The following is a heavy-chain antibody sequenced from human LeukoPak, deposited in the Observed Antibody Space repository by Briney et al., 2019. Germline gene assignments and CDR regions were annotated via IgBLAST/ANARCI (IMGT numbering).Heavy chain of an antibody. Sequence: GASVKVSCKASGYTFTSYGISWVRQAPGQGLEWMGWISAYNGNTNYAQKLQGRVTMTTDTSTSTAYMELRSLRSDDTAVYYCARAVVVVAATPEMNYYYYGMDAWGQGTTVTVSS. V-gene: IGHV1-18*01. J-gene: IGHJ6*02. CDR2: ISAYNGNT. CDR1: GYTFTSYG. CDR3: ARAVVVVAATPEMNYYYYGMDA. D-gene: IGHD2-15*01.